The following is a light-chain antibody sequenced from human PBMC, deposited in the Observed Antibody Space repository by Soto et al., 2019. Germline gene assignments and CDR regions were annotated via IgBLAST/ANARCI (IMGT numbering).Light chain of an antibody. Sequence: QSVLTQPPSVSEAPGQRVTISCTGSSSNIGAGYEAHWYQQVPGTAPKLLIYENNNRPSGVPNRSSGSKSGTSASLALTGIPAEDEAEYYCHAYASSLSGYVFGTGTKVTVL. CDR1: SSNIGAGYE. CDR3: HAYASSLSGYV. CDR2: ENN. J-gene: IGLJ1*01. V-gene: IGLV1-40*01.